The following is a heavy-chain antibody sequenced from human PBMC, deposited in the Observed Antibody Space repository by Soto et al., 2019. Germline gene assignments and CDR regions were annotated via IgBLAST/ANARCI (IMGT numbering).Heavy chain of an antibody. D-gene: IGHD6-19*01. V-gene: IGHV4-59*01. J-gene: IGHJ2*01. Sequence: QVQLQESGPGLVKPSETLSLTCTVSGGSISSYYWSWIRQPPGKGLEWIGYIYYSGSTNYNPSLKRRVTISVDTSKNQFSLKLSSVTAADTAVYYCASGGSSGWSRYFDLWGRGTLVTVSS. CDR3: ASGGSSGWSRYFDL. CDR2: IYYSGST. CDR1: GGSISSYY.